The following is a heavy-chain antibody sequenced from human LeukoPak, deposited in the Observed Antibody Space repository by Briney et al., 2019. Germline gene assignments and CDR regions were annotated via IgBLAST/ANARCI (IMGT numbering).Heavy chain of an antibody. J-gene: IGHJ4*02. CDR1: GFTFSSYA. Sequence: GGSLRLSCAASGFTFSSYAMTWVRQAPGKGLEWVAIIKQDGSEKYYVDSVKGRFTISRDNAKNSLYLQMNSLRAEDTAVYYCARARDIWVISYFDYWGQGTLVTVSS. CDR2: IKQDGSEK. D-gene: IGHD3-22*01. V-gene: IGHV3-7*01. CDR3: ARARDIWVISYFDY.